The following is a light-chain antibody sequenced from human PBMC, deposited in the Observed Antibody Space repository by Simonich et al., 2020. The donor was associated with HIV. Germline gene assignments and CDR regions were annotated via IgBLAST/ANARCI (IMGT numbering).Light chain of an antibody. CDR3: QQSYSTPPYT. J-gene: IGKJ2*01. Sequence: DIQMTQSPSSLSASVGDKVTITCRESQSISIYLHWYQQKPGKAPKLLNYAASSLQSGVPSRFSGRGSGTDFTLTISSLQPEDFATYYCQQSYSTPPYTFGQGTKLEIK. CDR2: AAS. V-gene: IGKV1-39*01. CDR1: QSISIY.